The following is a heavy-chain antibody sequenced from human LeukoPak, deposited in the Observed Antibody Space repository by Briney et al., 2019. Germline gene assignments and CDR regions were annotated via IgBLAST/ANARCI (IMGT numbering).Heavy chain of an antibody. J-gene: IGHJ4*02. CDR3: AKIPYSSSWYGYFDY. Sequence: GGSLRLSCAASGFTFSSYGMHWVRQAPGKGLEWVAFIRYDGSNKYYADSVKGRFTISRDNSKNTLYLQMNSLRAEDTAVYYCAKIPYSSSWYGYFDYWGQGTLVTVSS. CDR2: IRYDGSNK. CDR1: GFTFSSYG. D-gene: IGHD6-13*01. V-gene: IGHV3-30*02.